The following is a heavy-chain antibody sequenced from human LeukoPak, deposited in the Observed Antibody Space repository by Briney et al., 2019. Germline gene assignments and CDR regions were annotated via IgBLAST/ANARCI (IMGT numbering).Heavy chain of an antibody. CDR1: GFTFSSYA. Sequence: QPGGSLRLSCAASGFTFSSYAMSWVRQAPGKGLEWVSGINDNGSTRFYAASVKGRFTSSRDNPKNTLYLQMNGLRVEDTAVYYCAKDMQTWPRFPDYWGQGTLVTVSS. CDR2: INDNGSTR. D-gene: IGHD5-12*01. V-gene: IGHV3-23*01. J-gene: IGHJ4*02. CDR3: AKDMQTWPRFPDY.